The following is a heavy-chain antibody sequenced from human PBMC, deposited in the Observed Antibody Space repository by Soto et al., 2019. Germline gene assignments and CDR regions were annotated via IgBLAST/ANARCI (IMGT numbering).Heavy chain of an antibody. V-gene: IGHV5-51*01. J-gene: IGHJ5*02. CDR2: IYPGDSDT. CDR1: GYSFTSYW. D-gene: IGHD2-21*02. Sequence: ESLKISCKGSGYSFTSYWIGWVLQMPGKGLEWMGIIYPGDSDTRYSPSFQGQVTISADKSISTAYLQWSSLKASDTAMYYCARQTYCGGDCYYNWFDPWGQGTLVTVSS. CDR3: ARQTYCGGDCYYNWFDP.